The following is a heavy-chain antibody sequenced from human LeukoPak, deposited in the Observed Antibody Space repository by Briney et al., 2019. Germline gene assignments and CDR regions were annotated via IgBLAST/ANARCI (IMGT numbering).Heavy chain of an antibody. CDR2: INHSGST. Sequence: SETLSLTCAVYGGSFSGYYWSWIRQPPGKGLEWIGEINHSGSTNYNPSLKSRVTISVDTSKNQFSLKLSSVTAADTAVYYCARASSGWPRAHFDYWGQGTLVTVSS. CDR3: ARASSGWPRAHFDY. J-gene: IGHJ4*02. V-gene: IGHV4-34*01. D-gene: IGHD6-19*01. CDR1: GGSFSGYY.